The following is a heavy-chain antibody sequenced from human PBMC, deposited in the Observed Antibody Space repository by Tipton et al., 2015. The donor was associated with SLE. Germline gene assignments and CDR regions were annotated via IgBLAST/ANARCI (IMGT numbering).Heavy chain of an antibody. CDR3: AKDRYCGGGTCFASYFDL. Sequence: SLRLSCAASGFTFSDYYMSWIRQAPGKGLEWVSLISGGGGSTHYADPVRGRFTISRDNSKNTLSLQLNTLRADDTAIYYCAKDRYCGGGTCFASYFDLWGQGTPVTVSS. J-gene: IGHJ4*02. D-gene: IGHD2-21*01. CDR2: ISGGGGST. V-gene: IGHV3-23*01. CDR1: GFTFSDYY.